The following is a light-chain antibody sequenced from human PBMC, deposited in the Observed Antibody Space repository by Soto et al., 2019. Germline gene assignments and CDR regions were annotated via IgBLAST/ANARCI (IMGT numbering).Light chain of an antibody. Sequence: DIQMTQSPSTLSASVGDRVTITCRASQSISTWLAWYQRKPGKAPKLLIYKASSLESGVPSRFSGSGSGTEFTLTISSLQPDDSATYYCQQYINRWTFGQGTKVEIK. CDR2: KAS. CDR1: QSISTW. V-gene: IGKV1-5*03. CDR3: QQYINRWT. J-gene: IGKJ1*01.